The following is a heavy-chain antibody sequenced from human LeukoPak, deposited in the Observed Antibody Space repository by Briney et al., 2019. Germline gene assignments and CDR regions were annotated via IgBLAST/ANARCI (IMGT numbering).Heavy chain of an antibody. D-gene: IGHD3-22*01. CDR2: SNAGNGNT. CDR3: ARAYNYYDSSGYYLGYYFDY. J-gene: IGHJ4*02. V-gene: IGHV1-3*02. Sequence: ASVNVSCKASGYTFIDYYIHWVRQAPGQRLEWMGWSNAGNGNTKYSQKFQGRVTITRDTSASTAYMELSSLRSEDMAVYYCARAYNYYDSSGYYLGYYFDYWGQGTLVTVSS. CDR1: GYTFIDYY.